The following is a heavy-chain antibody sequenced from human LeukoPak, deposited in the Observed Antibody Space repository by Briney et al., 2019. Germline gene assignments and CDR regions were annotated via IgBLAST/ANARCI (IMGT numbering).Heavy chain of an antibody. J-gene: IGHJ5*02. CDR3: ARRVVRGVRFDP. CDR1: GYSFTDYY. D-gene: IGHD3-10*01. V-gene: IGHV1-2*02. CDR2: INPNSGGT. Sequence: ASVKVSCKASGYSFTDYYMHWVRQAPGQGLEWMGWINPNSGGTNSAQKFQGRVTMTRDTSISTAYMELSRLRSDDTAVYYCARRVVRGVRFDPWGQGTLVTVSS.